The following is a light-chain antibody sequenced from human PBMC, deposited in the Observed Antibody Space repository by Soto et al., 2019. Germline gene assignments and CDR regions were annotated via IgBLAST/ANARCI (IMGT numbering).Light chain of an antibody. J-gene: IGLJ2*01. Sequence: QSALTQPASVSGSPGQSITISCTGTSSDGGGYNYVSWYQQHPGKAPKLMVYDVSNRPSGVSNRFSGSRSGNTASLTLSGLQAEDEADYYCSSYTITSTLVVFGGGTKLTVL. CDR3: SSYTITSTLVV. CDR1: SSDGGGYNY. CDR2: DVS. V-gene: IGLV2-14*01.